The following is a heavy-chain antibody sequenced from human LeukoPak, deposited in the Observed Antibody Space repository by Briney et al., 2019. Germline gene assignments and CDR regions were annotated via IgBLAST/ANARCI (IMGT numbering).Heavy chain of an antibody. D-gene: IGHD3-3*01. CDR3: AKDSDANYDFWSGYYYYMDV. CDR1: GFTFSSYA. CDR2: ISGSGRST. Sequence: GGSLRLSCAASGFTFSSYAMSWVRQAPGKGLEWVAAISGSGRSTYYADSVKGRFTISRDNSKNTLYLQMNSLRAEDTAVYYCAKDSDANYDFWSGYYYYMDVWGKGTTVTVSS. J-gene: IGHJ6*03. V-gene: IGHV3-23*01.